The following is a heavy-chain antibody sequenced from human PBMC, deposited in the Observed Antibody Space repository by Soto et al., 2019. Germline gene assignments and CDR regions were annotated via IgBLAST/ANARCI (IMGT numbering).Heavy chain of an antibody. Sequence: SETLSLTCAVYGGSFSGYYWSWIRQPPGKGLEWIGEINHSGSTNYNPSLKSRVTISVDTSKNQFSLKLSSVTAADTAVYYCARAYYKPYSSSFNWFDPWGQGTLVTVSS. D-gene: IGHD6-6*01. V-gene: IGHV4-34*01. J-gene: IGHJ5*02. CDR3: ARAYYKPYSSSFNWFDP. CDR2: INHSGST. CDR1: GGSFSGYY.